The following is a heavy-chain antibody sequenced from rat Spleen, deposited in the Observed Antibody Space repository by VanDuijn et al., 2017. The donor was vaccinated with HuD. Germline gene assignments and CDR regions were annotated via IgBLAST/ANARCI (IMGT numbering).Heavy chain of an antibody. CDR2: ISTGGGNT. CDR1: GFTYSNYV. Sequence: EVQLVKSGGGLVQPGRSLKLSCAASGFTYSNYVMAWVRQAPTKGLEWVASISTGGGNTYYRDSVKGRFTISRDNAKNTLYLQMDSLRTEDTATYYCAKDIAYGGYSEGLDYWGQGVMVTFSS. CDR3: AKDIAYGGYSEGLDY. J-gene: IGHJ2*01. D-gene: IGHD1-11*01. V-gene: IGHV5S13*01.